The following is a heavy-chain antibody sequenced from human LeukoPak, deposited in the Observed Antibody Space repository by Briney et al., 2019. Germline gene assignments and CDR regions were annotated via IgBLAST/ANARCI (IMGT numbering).Heavy chain of an antibody. D-gene: IGHD3-9*01. J-gene: IGHJ4*02. CDR2: ISGSDGST. V-gene: IGHV3-23*01. CDR1: GFTFSSYG. Sequence: PGGSLRLSCAASGFTFSSYGMHWVRQAPGKGLEWVSAISGSDGSTYYADSVKGRFTISRDNSKNTLYLQMNSLRAEDTAVYYCANKAYDILTGLYYFDYWGQGTLVTVSS. CDR3: ANKAYDILTGLYYFDY.